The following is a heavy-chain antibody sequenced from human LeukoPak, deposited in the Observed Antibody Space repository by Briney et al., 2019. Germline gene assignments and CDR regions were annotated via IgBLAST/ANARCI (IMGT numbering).Heavy chain of an antibody. CDR1: GFTFSNYA. CDR2: IKENGSEE. D-gene: IGHD2-15*01. CDR3: ARVLSGGSCIFDY. J-gene: IGHJ4*02. V-gene: IGHV3-7*03. Sequence: GGSLRLSCAASGFTFSNYAMTWVRQAPGKGPEWVANIKENGSEEYYVDSVKGRFTISRDNAKNSLYLQMNSLRAEDTAVYYCARVLSGGSCIFDYWGQGTPVTVSS.